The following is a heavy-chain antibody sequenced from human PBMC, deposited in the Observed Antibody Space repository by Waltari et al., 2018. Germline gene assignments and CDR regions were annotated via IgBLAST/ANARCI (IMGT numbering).Heavy chain of an antibody. J-gene: IGHJ3*02. CDR1: GGTFSSYA. D-gene: IGHD3-22*01. Sequence: QVQLVQSGAEVKKPGSSVKVSCTASGGTFSSYAIRWVRQAPGQGLEWMGGIIPILGIANYAQKFQGRVTITADKSTSTAYMELSSLRSEDTAVYYCAGSRAYDSSGYYRAFDIWGQGTMVTVSS. CDR3: AGSRAYDSSGYYRAFDI. CDR2: IIPILGIA. V-gene: IGHV1-69*10.